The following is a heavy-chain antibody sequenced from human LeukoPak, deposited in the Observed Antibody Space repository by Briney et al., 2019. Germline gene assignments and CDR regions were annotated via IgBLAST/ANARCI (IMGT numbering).Heavy chain of an antibody. CDR2: IRYDGSNK. Sequence: PGGSLRLSCAASGFTFSSYGMHWVRQAPGKGLEWVAFIRYDGSNKYYADSVKGRFTISRDNSKNTLYLQMNSLRAEDTAVYYCARGSAVPPDQLLSFDYWGQGTLVTVSS. J-gene: IGHJ4*02. CDR3: ARGSAVPPDQLLSFDY. D-gene: IGHD2-2*01. CDR1: GFTFSSYG. V-gene: IGHV3-30*02.